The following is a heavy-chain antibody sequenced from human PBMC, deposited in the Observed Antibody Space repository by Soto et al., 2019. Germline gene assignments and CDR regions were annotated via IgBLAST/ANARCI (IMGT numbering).Heavy chain of an antibody. CDR1: GVSISSSGYY. CDR3: ARDAYCGGDCFHWFDP. Sequence: SDTLSLTCTVSGVSISSSGYYWGWIRQPPGKGLEWIGSIYYSGSTYYNPSLKSRVTISVDTSKNQFSLKLSSVTAADTAVYYCARDAYCGGDCFHWFDPWGQGTLVNVSA. J-gene: IGHJ5*02. D-gene: IGHD2-21*02. V-gene: IGHV4-39*01. CDR2: IYYSGST.